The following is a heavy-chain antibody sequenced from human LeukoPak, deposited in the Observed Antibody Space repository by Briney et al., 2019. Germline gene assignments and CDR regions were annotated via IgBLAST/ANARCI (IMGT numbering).Heavy chain of an antibody. CDR2: ISYDGSNK. J-gene: IGHJ6*04. V-gene: IGHV3-30*04. CDR3: AREIPSITIFGRTDSMDV. D-gene: IGHD3-3*01. Sequence: GGSLRLSCAASGFTFSSYAMHWVRQAPGKGLEWVAVISYDGSNKYYADSVKGRFTISRDNSKNTLYLQMNSLRAEDTAVYYRAREIPSITIFGRTDSMDVWGKGTTVTVSS. CDR1: GFTFSSYA.